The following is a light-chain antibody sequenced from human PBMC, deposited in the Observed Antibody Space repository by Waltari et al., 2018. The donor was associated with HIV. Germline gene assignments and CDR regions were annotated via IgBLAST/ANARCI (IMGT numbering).Light chain of an antibody. CDR1: SGNRSYA. V-gene: IGLV4-69*01. CDR3: QTWSV. Sequence: QLVLTQSPSASASLGASVKLTCTLSSGNRSYAIAWHQQQPEKGPRYLMKLNSDGSHSKGDGIPDRFSGSSSGAERYLTISSLQSEDEADYYCQTWSVFGGGTKLTVL. CDR2: LNSDGSH. J-gene: IGLJ3*02.